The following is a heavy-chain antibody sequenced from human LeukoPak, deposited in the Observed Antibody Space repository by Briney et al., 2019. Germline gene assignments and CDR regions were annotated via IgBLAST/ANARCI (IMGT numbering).Heavy chain of an antibody. D-gene: IGHD5-18*01. V-gene: IGHV3-30*18. CDR1: EFTVSIYG. J-gene: IGHJ4*01. CDR3: ANDSGAVRGYSYDSPGYFDY. Sequence: GRSLRLSCAASEFTVSIYGMHWVRQAPGKGLEWGAVISYDGSNKYYADSVKGRFTISRDNSKNTLYLQMNSLRAEDTAVYYCANDSGAVRGYSYDSPGYFDYWGHGTLVTVSS. CDR2: ISYDGSNK.